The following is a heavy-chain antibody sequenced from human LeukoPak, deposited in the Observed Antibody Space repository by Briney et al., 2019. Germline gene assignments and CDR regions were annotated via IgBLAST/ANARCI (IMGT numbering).Heavy chain of an antibody. CDR1: GFSISSDYY. J-gene: IGHJ3*02. Sequence: SETLSLTCAVSGFSISSDYYWGWIRQPPGKGLEWIGTVYHSGSTYYNPSLKSRVTISVDTSKNQFSLNLISVTAADTAVYYCARQPQYCSSISCYAGGDAFDIWGQGTWSPSLQ. D-gene: IGHD2-2*01. V-gene: IGHV4-38-2*01. CDR2: VYHSGST. CDR3: ARQPQYCSSISCYAGGDAFDI.